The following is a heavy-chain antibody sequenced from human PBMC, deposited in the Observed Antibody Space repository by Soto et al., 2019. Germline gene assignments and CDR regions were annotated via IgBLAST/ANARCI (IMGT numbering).Heavy chain of an antibody. D-gene: IGHD6-6*01. CDR2: IWYDGSNK. Sequence: QVQLVESGGGVVQPGRSLRLSCAASGFTFSSYGMHWVRQAPGKGLEWVAVIWYDGSNKYYADSVKGRFTISRDNSKNTLYLQMNSLRAEDTAVYYCARMLSSSPVLWYYYYGMDVWGQGTTVTVSS. CDR1: GFTFSSYG. CDR3: ARMLSSSPVLWYYYYGMDV. V-gene: IGHV3-33*01. J-gene: IGHJ6*02.